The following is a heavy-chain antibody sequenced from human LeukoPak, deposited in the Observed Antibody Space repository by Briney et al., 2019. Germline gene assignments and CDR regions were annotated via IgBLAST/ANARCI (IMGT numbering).Heavy chain of an antibody. D-gene: IGHD5-12*01. CDR2: LSTNSGAT. CDR3: ARGGQPPG. V-gene: IGHV1-2*06. J-gene: IGHJ4*02. CDR1: GYTFTGSY. Sequence: GASVKVSCKASGYTFTGSYIHWVRQAPGQGLEWMGRLSTNSGATNYAQKFQGRVTMTRDTSITTAYMELTRLTSDDTAVYYCARGGQPPGWGQGTLVTVSS.